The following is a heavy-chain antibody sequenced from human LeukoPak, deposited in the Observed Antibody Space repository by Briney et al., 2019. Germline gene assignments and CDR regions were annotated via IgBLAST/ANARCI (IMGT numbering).Heavy chain of an antibody. CDR1: GGSISSGSYY. CDR2: IYTSGST. D-gene: IGHD1-26*01. J-gene: IGHJ4*02. V-gene: IGHV4-61*02. CDR3: AREVGANDY. Sequence: SETLSLTCTVSGGSISSGSYYWSWIRQPAGKGLEWIGRIYTSGSTNYNPSLKSRVTISVDTSKNQFALKLSSVTAADTAVYYCAREVGANDYWGQGTLVTVSS.